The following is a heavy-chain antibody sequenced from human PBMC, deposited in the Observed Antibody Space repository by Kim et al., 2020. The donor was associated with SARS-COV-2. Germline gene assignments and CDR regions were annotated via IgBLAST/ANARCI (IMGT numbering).Heavy chain of an antibody. CDR3: ARDLLVEMVYIGPFDY. CDR2: ISYDGSNK. CDR1: GFTFSSYA. D-gene: IGHD2-2*01. Sequence: GGSLRLSCAASGFTFSSYAMHWVRQAPGKGLEWVAVISYDGSNKYYADSVKGRFTISRDNSKNTLYLQMNSLRAEDTAVYYCARDLLVEMVYIGPFDYWGQGTLVTVSS. J-gene: IGHJ4*02. V-gene: IGHV3-30*04.